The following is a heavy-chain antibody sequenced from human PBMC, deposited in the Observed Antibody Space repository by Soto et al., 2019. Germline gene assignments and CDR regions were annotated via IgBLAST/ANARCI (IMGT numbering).Heavy chain of an antibody. CDR3: AREGGESSDGLYYFDS. J-gene: IGHJ4*02. V-gene: IGHV4-30-4*01. CDR1: GGSTSSDNY. CDR2: IYYSGNT. Sequence: QVQLQESGPGLVKPSQTLSLTCTVSGGSTSSDNYWSWIRQPPGKGLEWIGHIYYSGNTDYNPSLKSRLAISIDTSKNQFSLKLSSVTAADTAVYFCAREGGESSDGLYYFDSWGQGSLVTVSS. D-gene: IGHD3-16*01.